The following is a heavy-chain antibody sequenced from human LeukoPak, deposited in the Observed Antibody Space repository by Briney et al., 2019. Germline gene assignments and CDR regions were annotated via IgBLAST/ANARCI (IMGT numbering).Heavy chain of an antibody. Sequence: PGGSLRLSCVASGFTFRTYGMHWVRQPPGQGLEWVAFIRYDSSDKYYADSVKGRFTISRDNSKNTLYLQMNSPRSEDTAVYYCAREPRRHYFESWGQGTLVTVSS. J-gene: IGHJ4*02. CDR3: AREPRRHYFES. CDR2: IRYDSSDK. V-gene: IGHV3-30*02. CDR1: GFTFRTYG.